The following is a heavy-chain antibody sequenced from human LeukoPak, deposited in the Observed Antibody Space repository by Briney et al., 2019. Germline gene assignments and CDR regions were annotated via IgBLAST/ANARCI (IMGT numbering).Heavy chain of an antibody. CDR1: GFTFSNYA. V-gene: IGHV3-23*01. Sequence: PGGSLGLSCAASGFTFSNYAMTWVRQAPGKGLEWVSTISDSGSTFYADSVKGRFTISRDNSKNTLFLQMNGLRADDTAVYYCAKDWPSEWQQLPDYDAVDVWGQGTMVTVSS. CDR2: ISDSGST. J-gene: IGHJ3*01. D-gene: IGHD6-13*01. CDR3: AKDWPSEWQQLPDYDAVDV.